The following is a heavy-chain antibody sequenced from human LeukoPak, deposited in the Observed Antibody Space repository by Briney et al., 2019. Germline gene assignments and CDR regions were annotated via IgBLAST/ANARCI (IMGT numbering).Heavy chain of an antibody. CDR3: ARVVRSGWYYFDY. D-gene: IGHD6-19*01. CDR1: GYTFTSCA. V-gene: IGHV7-4-1*01. CDR2: INTNTGNP. Sequence: ASVKVSCKASGYTFTSCAMNWVRQAPGQGLEWMGWINTNTGNPTYAQGFTGRFVFSLDTSVSTAYLQIGSLKAEDTAVYYCARVVRSGWYYFDYWGQGTLVTVSS. J-gene: IGHJ4*02.